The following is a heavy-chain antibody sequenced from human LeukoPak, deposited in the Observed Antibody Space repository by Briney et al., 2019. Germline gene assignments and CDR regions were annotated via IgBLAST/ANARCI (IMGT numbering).Heavy chain of an antibody. CDR2: ITSGRDYI. CDR3: ARRGYDILTGYYEFDY. J-gene: IGHJ4*02. D-gene: IGHD3-9*01. Sequence: GGSLRLSCAASGFTFSTSNMNWVRQAPGKGLEWVSSITSGRDYISYADSVRGRFTMSRANAKNSLYLQLNSLRAEDTAVYYCARRGYDILTGYYEFDYWGQGTLVTVSS. CDR1: GFTFSTSN. V-gene: IGHV3-21*01.